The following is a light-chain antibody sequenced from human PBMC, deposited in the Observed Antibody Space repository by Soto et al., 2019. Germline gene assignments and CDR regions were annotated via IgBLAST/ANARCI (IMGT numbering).Light chain of an antibody. V-gene: IGKV1-39*01. J-gene: IGKJ2*01. CDR3: QQSYSAPRT. CDR1: QSISNY. Sequence: DIQMTQSPSSLSASVGDRVTITCRASQSISNYLNWYQQKPGKALKFLIYAASSLQSGVPSRFSGSGSGTDFTLTISSLQPEDFATYYCQQSYSAPRTFGQGTKLEIK. CDR2: AAS.